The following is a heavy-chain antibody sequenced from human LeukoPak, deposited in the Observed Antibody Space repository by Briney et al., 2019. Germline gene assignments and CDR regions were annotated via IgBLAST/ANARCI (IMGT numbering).Heavy chain of an antibody. CDR2: IYYSGST. V-gene: IGHV4-30-4*01. CDR1: GGSISSGAYY. Sequence: SETLSLTCTVSGGSISSGAYYWSWIRQLPGKGLEWIGYIYYSGSTYYNPSLKSRVTISVDTSKNQFSLKLSSVTAADTAVYYCARDRSGYDLFDYWGQGTLLTVSS. J-gene: IGHJ4*02. CDR3: ARDRSGYDLFDY. D-gene: IGHD5-12*01.